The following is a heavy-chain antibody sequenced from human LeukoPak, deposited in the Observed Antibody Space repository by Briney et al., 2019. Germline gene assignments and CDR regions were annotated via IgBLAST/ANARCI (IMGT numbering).Heavy chain of an antibody. J-gene: IGHJ4*02. D-gene: IGHD2-15*01. CDR1: GFTFSNDA. V-gene: IGHV3-64D*09. CDR2: ISTNGGST. Sequence: GGSLRLSCSASGFTFSNDAIHWVRQAPGKGLEYVSAISTNGGSTYYADSVKGRFTISRDNSKNTLYLQMSSLRAEDTAVYYCVKGYCSSGNCFSRTMYYFDYWGQGTLVTVSS. CDR3: VKGYCSSGNCFSRTMYYFDY.